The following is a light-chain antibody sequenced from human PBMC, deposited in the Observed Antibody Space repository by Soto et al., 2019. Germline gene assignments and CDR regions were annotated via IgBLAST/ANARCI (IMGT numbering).Light chain of an antibody. CDR2: DDS. CDR1: NIGSKS. J-gene: IGLJ1*01. CDR3: QVWDRSSDHYV. Sequence: LTQPPSVSVAPGQTVRVTCGGKNIGSKSVHWYQQKPGQAPVLVVYDDSDRPSGIPERFSGSNSGNTATLTISRVEAGDEADYHCQVWDRSSDHYVFGTGTTVTVL. V-gene: IGLV3-21*02.